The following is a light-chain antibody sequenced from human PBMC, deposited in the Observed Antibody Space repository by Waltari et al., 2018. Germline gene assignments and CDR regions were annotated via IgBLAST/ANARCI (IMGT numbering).Light chain of an antibody. CDR3: QQYGSSPPRMYT. CDR1: QSVSSSY. V-gene: IGKV3-20*01. J-gene: IGKJ2*01. CDR2: GAS. Sequence: EIVLTQSPGTLSLSPGERATLSCRASQSVSSSYLAWYQQKPGQAPRLLIYGASSRATGIPDRFSGSGSGTDFTLTISRLEPEDFAVYYCQQYGSSPPRMYTFGQGTKLEIK.